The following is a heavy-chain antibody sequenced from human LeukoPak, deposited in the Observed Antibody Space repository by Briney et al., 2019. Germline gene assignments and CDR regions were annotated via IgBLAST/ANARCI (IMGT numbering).Heavy chain of an antibody. D-gene: IGHD6-13*01. CDR2: INSSSSYI. Sequence: GGSLRLSCAASGFPFSSYSMNWVRQAPGKGLEWVSSINSSSSYIYYADSVKGRFTITRGNAKNSLYLQMNSLRAEDTAVYYCARGLGIAAAGTVRYWGQGTLVTVSS. CDR3: ARGLGIAAAGTVRY. V-gene: IGHV3-21*01. J-gene: IGHJ4*02. CDR1: GFPFSSYS.